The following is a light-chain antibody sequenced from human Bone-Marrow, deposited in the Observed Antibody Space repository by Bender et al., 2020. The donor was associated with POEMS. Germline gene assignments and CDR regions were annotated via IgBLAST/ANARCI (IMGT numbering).Light chain of an antibody. J-gene: IGLJ3*02. CDR1: DSNFGGNN. CDR3: QSFDSSLITWV. V-gene: IGLV1-44*01. CDR2: SNY. Sequence: QSVLTQPPSASGTPGQSVIISCSGTDSNFGGNNVNWYQHLPGTAPRLFVYSNYQRPSGVPARFSGSKSGTSASLAITGLQAEDEADYFCQSFDSSLITWVFGGGTKLTVI.